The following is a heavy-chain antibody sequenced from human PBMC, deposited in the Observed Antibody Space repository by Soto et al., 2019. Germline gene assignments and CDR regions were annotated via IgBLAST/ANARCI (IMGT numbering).Heavy chain of an antibody. Sequence: QVQVVESGGGVVQPGRSLRLSCAASGFTFSTYAMHWVRQAPGKGLEWVAVISYDGSNEYYVDSVKGRFTISRDNSKNTLYLQMNSLRAEDTAVYYCARMAAAGPDAFDIWGQGTMVTVSS. CDR3: ARMAAAGPDAFDI. CDR1: GFTFSTYA. D-gene: IGHD6-13*01. CDR2: ISYDGSNE. J-gene: IGHJ3*02. V-gene: IGHV3-30-3*01.